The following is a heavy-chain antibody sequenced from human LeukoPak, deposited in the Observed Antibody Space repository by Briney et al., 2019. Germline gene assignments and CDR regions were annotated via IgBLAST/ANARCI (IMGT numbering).Heavy chain of an antibody. CDR3: ARRISSWNVYIDK. V-gene: IGHV4-59*08. CDR1: GGSCSGYY. D-gene: IGHD1-1*01. CDR2: IYSSGTT. J-gene: IGHJ4*02. Sequence: SETLSLTCTVSGGSCSGYYWSWIRQTPGKGLEWIGYIYSSGTTNYNRSLQSRVIISLDTPKNQFSLRVTSVTAADTAMYFCARRISSWNVYIDKWGQGIQATVSS.